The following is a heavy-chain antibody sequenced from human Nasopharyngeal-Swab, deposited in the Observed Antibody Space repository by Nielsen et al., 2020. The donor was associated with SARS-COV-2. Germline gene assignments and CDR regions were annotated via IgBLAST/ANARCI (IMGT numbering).Heavy chain of an antibody. D-gene: IGHD3-9*01. Sequence: GGSLRLSCAASGFTFSRYWMSWVRQAPGKGLEWVANIKQDGSEKYYVDSVKGRFSIPRDNAKNSLFLQMNSLRAEDTAVYYCARDLALYDILTGYTDAFDIWGQGTMVTVSS. J-gene: IGHJ3*02. CDR2: IKQDGSEK. CDR1: GFTFSRYW. V-gene: IGHV3-7*01. CDR3: ARDLALYDILTGYTDAFDI.